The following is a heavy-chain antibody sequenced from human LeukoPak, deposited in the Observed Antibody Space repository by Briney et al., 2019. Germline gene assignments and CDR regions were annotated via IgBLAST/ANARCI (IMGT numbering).Heavy chain of an antibody. CDR2: IYTDGAT. CDR3: ARGRGGYGDFDY. J-gene: IGHJ4*02. D-gene: IGHD3-16*01. CDR1: GFTVSINY. Sequence: GGSLRLSCAASGFTVSINYMTWVRQSPGKGLEWVSVIYTDGATYYADSVKGRFTISRDNTKNTLYLQMNNLRAEDTAVYFCARGRGGYGDFDYWGQGTLATVSS. V-gene: IGHV3-66*01.